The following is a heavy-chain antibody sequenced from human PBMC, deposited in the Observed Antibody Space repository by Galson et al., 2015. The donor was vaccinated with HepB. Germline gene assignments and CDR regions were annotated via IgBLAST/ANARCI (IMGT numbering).Heavy chain of an antibody. D-gene: IGHD6-19*01. CDR2: IYPGDSDT. V-gene: IGHV5-51*03. J-gene: IGHJ5*02. CDR1: GYSFTSYW. CDR3: ARFQDSSGWNSWFDP. Sequence: QSGAEVKKPGESLKISFKGSGYSFTSYWIGWVRQMPGKGLEWMGIIYPGDSDTRYSPSFQGQVTISADKSISTAYLQWSSLKASDTAMYYCARFQDSSGWNSWFDPWGQGTLVTVSS.